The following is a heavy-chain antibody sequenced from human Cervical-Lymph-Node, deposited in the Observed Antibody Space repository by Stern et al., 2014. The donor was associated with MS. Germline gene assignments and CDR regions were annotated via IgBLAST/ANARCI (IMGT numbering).Heavy chain of an antibody. D-gene: IGHD2-15*01. Sequence: QVQLVQSGAEVKKPGASVKVSCRASGYTFTSYGISWVRQATGQGLEWMGWISTYNGNTNYAQKFQGRVTMTTDTSTSTAYMELRSLISDDTAVYYCARDIYCSGGTCYFEFFDYWGQGTLVAVS. CDR3: ARDIYCSGGTCYFEFFDY. CDR2: ISTYNGNT. CDR1: GYTFTSYG. V-gene: IGHV1-18*01. J-gene: IGHJ4*02.